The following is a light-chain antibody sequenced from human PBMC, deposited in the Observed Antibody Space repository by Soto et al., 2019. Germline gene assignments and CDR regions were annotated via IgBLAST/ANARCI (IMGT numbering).Light chain of an antibody. Sequence: DVVLTQSPLSLPVNFGQPASISCRSSKSLVYSDGNTHLSWFHQRPGQSPRRLIYRVSSRDSGVPDRFSGSGSGTDFTLEISRVEAEDVGIYFCTQGTPWQRTFGQGTKVEVK. CDR1: KSLVYSDGNTH. CDR3: TQGTPWQRT. CDR2: RVS. V-gene: IGKV2-30*01. J-gene: IGKJ1*01.